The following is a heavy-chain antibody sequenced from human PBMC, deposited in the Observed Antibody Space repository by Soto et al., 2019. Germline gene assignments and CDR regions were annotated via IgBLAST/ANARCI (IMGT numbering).Heavy chain of an antibody. V-gene: IGHV3-23*01. CDR2: ISGSGGST. D-gene: IGHD1-26*01. Sequence: EVQLLESGGGLVQPGGSLRLSCAASGFTFSSYAMSWVRQAPGKGLEWVSAISGSGGSTYYADSVKGRFTISRDNSKNPLYLQMNSLRAEDTAVYYCAKDRVGATIFDYWGQGTLVTVSS. CDR3: AKDRVGATIFDY. CDR1: GFTFSSYA. J-gene: IGHJ4*02.